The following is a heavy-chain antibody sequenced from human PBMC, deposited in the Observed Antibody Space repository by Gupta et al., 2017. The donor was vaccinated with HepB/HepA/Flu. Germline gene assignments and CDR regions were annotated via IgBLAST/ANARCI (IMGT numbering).Heavy chain of an antibody. D-gene: IGHD3-10*01. V-gene: IGHV1-69*06. J-gene: IGHJ4*02. CDR1: GGTFRSYA. CDR2: IIPIFGTA. Sequence: QVQLVQSGAEVKKPGSSVKVSCMASGGTFRSYAISWVLQAPGQGLEWMGGIIPIFGTANYAQKFQGRVTITADKSTSTAYMELSSLRSEDTAVYYCARDLSEYYYGSGSYYELDYWGQGTLVTVSS. CDR3: ARDLSEYYYGSGSYYELDY.